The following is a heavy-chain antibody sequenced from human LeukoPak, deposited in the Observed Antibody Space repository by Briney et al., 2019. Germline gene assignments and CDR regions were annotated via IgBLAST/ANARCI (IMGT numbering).Heavy chain of an antibody. CDR1: GFTFSSYA. J-gene: IGHJ4*02. V-gene: IGHV3-23*01. D-gene: IGHD3-22*01. CDR2: ISGSGGST. CDR3: AKDRGGGYYDSSGYYYRDY. Sequence: PGGSLRLSCAASGFTFSSYAMSWVRQAPGKGLGWVSAISGSGGSTYYADSVKGRFTISRDNSKNTLYLQMNSLRAEDTAVYYCAKDRGGGYYDSSGYYYRDYWGQGTLVTVSS.